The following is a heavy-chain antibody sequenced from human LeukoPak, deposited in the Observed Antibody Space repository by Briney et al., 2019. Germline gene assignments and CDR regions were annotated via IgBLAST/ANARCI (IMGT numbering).Heavy chain of an antibody. Sequence: SETLSLTCTVSGASISSSNYYWAWIRQPPGKGLEWIGNFYYTGSTYYNPSLKNRVTISVDTSKNQVSLMLSSVTAADTAVYYCATLDYSFSDNMEHYWGQGTLVTVSS. V-gene: IGHV4-39*01. D-gene: IGHD5/OR15-5a*01. CDR2: FYYTGST. CDR1: GASISSSNYY. CDR3: ATLDYSFSDNMEHY. J-gene: IGHJ4*02.